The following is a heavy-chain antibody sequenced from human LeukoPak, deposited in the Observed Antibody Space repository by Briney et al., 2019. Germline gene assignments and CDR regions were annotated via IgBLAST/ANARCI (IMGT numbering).Heavy chain of an antibody. CDR1: GFTFDNYG. CDR2: INWNGGST. Sequence: GGSLRLSCAASGFTFDNYGLSWVRQAPGKGLEWVSGINWNGGSTGHADSVKGRFTISRDNAKNSLYLQMNSLRAEDTAVYYCARVTVDTGAYYFDYWGQGTLVTVSS. J-gene: IGHJ4*02. D-gene: IGHD5-18*01. V-gene: IGHV3-20*04. CDR3: ARVTVDTGAYYFDY.